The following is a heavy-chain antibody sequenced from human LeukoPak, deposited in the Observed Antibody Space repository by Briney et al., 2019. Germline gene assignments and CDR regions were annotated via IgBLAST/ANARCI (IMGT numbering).Heavy chain of an antibody. CDR3: GIVFTVESPAFHD. Sequence: GGSLRLSCAASGFTFSNAWMSWVRQAPGKGLEWVGRIKSKTSGGTTDYAAPVKGRFAISRDDSKNTVYLQMNSLKTEDTAMYYCGIVFTVESPAFHDWRPGTLVTVSS. J-gene: IGHJ4*02. V-gene: IGHV3-15*01. CDR1: GFTFSNAW. D-gene: IGHD4-23*01. CDR2: IKSKTSGGTT.